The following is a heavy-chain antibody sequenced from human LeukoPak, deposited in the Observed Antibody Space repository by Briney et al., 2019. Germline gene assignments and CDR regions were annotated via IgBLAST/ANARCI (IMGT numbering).Heavy chain of an antibody. J-gene: IGHJ4*02. D-gene: IGHD2-15*01. CDR1: GFIFSDYA. V-gene: IGHV3-23*01. Sequence: GGSLRLSCAASGFIFSDYAMSWVRQAPGKGLEWVSVISGSGGSTYYADSVKGRFTISRDNSKNTLYLQMSSLRAEDTAVYYCAKENVVVAAAVPDHWGQGTLVTVSS. CDR3: AKENVVVAAAVPDH. CDR2: ISGSGGST.